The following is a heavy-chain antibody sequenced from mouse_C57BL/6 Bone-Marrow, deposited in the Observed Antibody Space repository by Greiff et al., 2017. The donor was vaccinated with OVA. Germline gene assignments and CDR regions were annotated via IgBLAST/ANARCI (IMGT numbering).Heavy chain of an antibody. CDR1: GYTFTSYG. V-gene: IGHV1-81*01. CDR3: ASLYYYGSSLDY. CDR2: IYPRSGNT. D-gene: IGHD1-1*01. J-gene: IGHJ2*01. Sequence: VQLVESGAELARPGASVKLSCKASGYTFTSYGISWVKQRTGQGLEWIGEIYPRSGNTYYNEKFKGKATLTADKSSSTAYMELRSLTSEDSAVYFCASLYYYGSSLDYWGQGTTLTVSS.